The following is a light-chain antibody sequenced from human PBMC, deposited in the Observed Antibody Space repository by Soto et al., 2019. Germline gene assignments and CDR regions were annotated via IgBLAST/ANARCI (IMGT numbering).Light chain of an antibody. Sequence: DIHMTQSPSSLSAFVGDRVTITCRAGQTISNYVNWYQQKPGKAPKVLIYAASTLQSGVPSRFSGSESGSDFTLTISSLQPEDFATYYCQQSYTIPWMFGQGTKVEIK. CDR2: AAS. V-gene: IGKV1-39*01. CDR1: QTISNY. CDR3: QQSYTIPWM. J-gene: IGKJ1*01.